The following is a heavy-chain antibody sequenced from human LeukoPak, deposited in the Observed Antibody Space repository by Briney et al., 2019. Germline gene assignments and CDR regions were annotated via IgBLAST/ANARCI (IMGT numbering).Heavy chain of an antibody. V-gene: IGHV4-39*01. D-gene: IGHD6-19*01. J-gene: IGHJ2*01. CDR2: IYYSGST. CDR1: GGSISSSSYY. CDR3: ASSGWYTGWYFDL. Sequence: SETLSLTCTVSGGSISSSSYYWGWIRQPPGKGLEWIGSIYYSGSTYYNPSLKSRVTISVDTSKNQFSLKLSSVTAADTAVYYCASSGWYTGWYFDLWGRGTLVTVSS.